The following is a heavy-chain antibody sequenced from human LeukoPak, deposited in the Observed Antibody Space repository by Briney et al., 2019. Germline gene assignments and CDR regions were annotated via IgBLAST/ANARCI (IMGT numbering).Heavy chain of an antibody. V-gene: IGHV3-74*01. CDR2: INGDGSSA. Sequence: GGSLRLSCATSGFTFSSYWMHWVRQAPGKGLVRVTRINGDGSSANYADSVRGRFSISRDNAKNTVYLQMNSLRAEDTAVYYCVRPHSVVVTGTDGWFDSWGQGTLVTVSS. D-gene: IGHD2-21*02. CDR3: VRPHSVVVTGTDGWFDS. CDR1: GFTFSSYW. J-gene: IGHJ5*01.